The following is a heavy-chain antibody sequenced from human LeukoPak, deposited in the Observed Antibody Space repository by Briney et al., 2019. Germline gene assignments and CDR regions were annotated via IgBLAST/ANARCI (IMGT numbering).Heavy chain of an antibody. V-gene: IGHV4-34*01. CDR3: ARPSIAARDFDY. J-gene: IGHJ4*02. CDR1: GGSFSGYY. CDR2: IYYSGNT. Sequence: PSETLSLTCAVYGGSFSGYYWSWIRQPPGKGLEWIGSIYYSGNTYYNPSLKSRVTISVDTSKNQFSLKLSSVTAADTAVYYCARPSIAARDFDYWGQGTLVTVSS. D-gene: IGHD6-6*01.